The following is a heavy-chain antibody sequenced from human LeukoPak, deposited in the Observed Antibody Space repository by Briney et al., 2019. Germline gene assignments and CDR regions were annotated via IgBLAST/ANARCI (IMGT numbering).Heavy chain of an antibody. V-gene: IGHV3-49*03. CDR1: GFTFGDYA. J-gene: IGHJ4*02. CDR3: TSQYGGYDWGFDY. CDR2: IRSKAYGGTT. D-gene: IGHD5-12*01. Sequence: GGSLRLSCTASGFTFGDYAMSWFRQAPGKGLEWVGFIRSKAYGGTTEYAASVKGRFTISRDDSKSIAYLQMNSLKTEDTAVYYCTSQYGGYDWGFDYWGQGTLVTVSS.